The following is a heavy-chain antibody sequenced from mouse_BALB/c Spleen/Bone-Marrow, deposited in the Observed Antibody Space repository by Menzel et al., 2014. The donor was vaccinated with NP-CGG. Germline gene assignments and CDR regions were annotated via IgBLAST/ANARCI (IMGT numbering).Heavy chain of an antibody. CDR3: GRGNYDYDSWFGY. V-gene: IGHV1-37*01. J-gene: IGHJ3*01. CDR1: GYSFTGYF. Sequence: EVQLQQSGPELVEPGASVKISCKAPGYSFTGYFMNWMKQSHGKSLEWIGRINPYNGDPFYNQKFKGKATLTVDKSSSTAHMELLSLTSEDSAVYYCGRGNYDYDSWFGYWGQGTLVTVSA. D-gene: IGHD2-4*01. CDR2: INPYNGDP.